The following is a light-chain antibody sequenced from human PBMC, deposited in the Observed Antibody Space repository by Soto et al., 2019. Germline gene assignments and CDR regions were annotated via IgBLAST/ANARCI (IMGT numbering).Light chain of an antibody. Sequence: QSVLTQPPSVSAAPGQKVTISCSGTTSNVANNFVSWYQQFPGKAPKLLIYDDNKRPSGIPDRFSGSKSGTSATLGITGFQTGDEADYYCGSWDSSLSAYVFGTGTKVTVL. V-gene: IGLV1-51*01. J-gene: IGLJ1*01. CDR2: DDN. CDR1: TSNVANNF. CDR3: GSWDSSLSAYV.